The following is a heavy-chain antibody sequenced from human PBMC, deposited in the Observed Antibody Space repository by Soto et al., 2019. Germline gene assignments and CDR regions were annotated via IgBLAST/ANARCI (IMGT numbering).Heavy chain of an antibody. CDR3: AKKVAGHYYYYGMDV. Sequence: QVQLVESGGGVVQPGRSLRLSCATSGFIFSSYGMHWVRQAPGKGLEWVAVISFDGSQKYYGDSVKGRFTISRDNSKNPLYLEMNSLRAEDTAVYYCAKKVAGHYYYYGMDVWGQGTTVTVSS. CDR1: GFIFSSYG. V-gene: IGHV3-30*18. J-gene: IGHJ6*02. CDR2: ISFDGSQK. D-gene: IGHD6-19*01.